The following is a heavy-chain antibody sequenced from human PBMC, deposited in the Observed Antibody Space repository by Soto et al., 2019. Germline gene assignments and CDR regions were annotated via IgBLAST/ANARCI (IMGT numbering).Heavy chain of an antibody. Sequence: GSQGLSSAASGVTFGIYAMRWVRQAPGKGLEWVSAISGSGGSTYYADSVKGRFTISRDNSKNTLYLQMNSLRAEDTAVYYCATPDYYFDYWGQGTLVTGSS. CDR1: GVTFGIYA. V-gene: IGHV3-23*01. J-gene: IGHJ4*02. CDR2: ISGSGGST. CDR3: ATPDYYFDY.